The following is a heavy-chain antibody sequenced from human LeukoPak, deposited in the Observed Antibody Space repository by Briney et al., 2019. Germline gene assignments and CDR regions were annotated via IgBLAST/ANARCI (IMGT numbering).Heavy chain of an antibody. CDR2: IWYDGSNK. J-gene: IGHJ4*02. CDR3: AKDRYSSSCLDY. CDR1: GFTFSSYG. D-gene: IGHD6-13*01. V-gene: IGHV3-33*06. Sequence: GGSLRLSCAASGFTFSSYGMHWVRQAPGKGPEWVAVIWYDGSNKYYADSVKGRFTISRDNSKNTLYLQMNSLRAEDTAVYYCAKDRYSSSCLDYWGQGTLVTVSS.